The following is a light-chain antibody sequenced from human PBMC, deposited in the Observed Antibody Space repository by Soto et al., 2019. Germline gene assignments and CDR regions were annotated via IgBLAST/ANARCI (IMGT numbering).Light chain of an antibody. Sequence: QSALTQPPSASGTPGQRVTITCSGGSSNIGSNTVSWYQQFPGTAPKLLIYSNDQRPSVVPDRFSGSKSGTSASLAISGLHSEDEADYYCAAWDDSLNGPYVFGTGTKVNV. J-gene: IGLJ1*01. V-gene: IGLV1-44*01. CDR3: AAWDDSLNGPYV. CDR1: SSNIGSNT. CDR2: SND.